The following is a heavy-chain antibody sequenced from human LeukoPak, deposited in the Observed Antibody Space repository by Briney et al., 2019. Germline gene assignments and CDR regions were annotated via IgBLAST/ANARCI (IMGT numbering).Heavy chain of an antibody. CDR1: GGSFSGYY. V-gene: IGHV4-34*01. CDR2: INHSGST. CDR3: VSQLTSDRIAAAGAPSYGMDV. Sequence: SETLSLTCAVYGGSFSGYYWSWIRQPPGKGLEWIGEINHSGSTNYNPSLKSRVTISVDTSKNQFSLKLSSVTAADTAVYYRVSQLTSDRIAAAGAPSYGMDVWGQGTTVTVSS. D-gene: IGHD6-13*01. J-gene: IGHJ6*02.